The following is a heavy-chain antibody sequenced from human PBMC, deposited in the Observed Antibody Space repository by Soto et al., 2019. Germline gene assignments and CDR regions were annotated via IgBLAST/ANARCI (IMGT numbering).Heavy chain of an antibody. J-gene: IGHJ1*01. CDR3: ARVAAAGPEYFHH. Sequence: QVQLVQSGAEVKKPGSSVKVSCKASGGTFSSYAITWVRQVPGQGLEWMGVIIPMFGTADYAQKFQGRVTXTXDXXTSAAYMELSSLRSEDTAVYYCARVAAAGPEYFHHWGQGTLVTVSS. CDR1: GGTFSSYA. V-gene: IGHV1-69*05. D-gene: IGHD6-13*01. CDR2: IIPMFGTA.